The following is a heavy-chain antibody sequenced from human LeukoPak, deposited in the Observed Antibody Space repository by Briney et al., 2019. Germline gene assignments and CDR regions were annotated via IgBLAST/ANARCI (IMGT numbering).Heavy chain of an antibody. J-gene: IGHJ3*02. Sequence: PSETLSLTCTVSGGSISSGDYYWSWIRQPPGKGLEWIGYIYYSGSTYYNPSLKSRVTISVDTSKNQFSLKLSSVTAADTAVYYCASQELETSAFDIWGQGTMVTVSS. CDR2: IYYSGST. D-gene: IGHD1-1*01. CDR1: GGSISSGDYY. CDR3: ASQELETSAFDI. V-gene: IGHV4-30-4*08.